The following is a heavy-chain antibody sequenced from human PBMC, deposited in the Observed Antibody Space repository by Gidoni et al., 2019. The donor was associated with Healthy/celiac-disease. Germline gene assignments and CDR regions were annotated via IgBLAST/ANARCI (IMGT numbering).Heavy chain of an antibody. CDR2: ISYDGSNK. V-gene: IGHV3-30-3*01. CDR1: GFTVSSYA. D-gene: IGHD3-10*01. Sequence: VQLVESGGGVVQPGRSRRRSCADSGFTVSSYAMPWVRLAPGKGLEWVAVISYDGSNKYYADSVKGRFTTSRDNSKNTLYLQMNSLRAEDTAVYYCASLETYGSGSYYNYFDYWGQGTLVTVSS. J-gene: IGHJ4*02. CDR3: ASLETYGSGSYYNYFDY.